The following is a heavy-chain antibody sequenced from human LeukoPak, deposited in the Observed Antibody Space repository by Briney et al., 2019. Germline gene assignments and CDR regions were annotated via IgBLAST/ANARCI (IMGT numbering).Heavy chain of an antibody. J-gene: IGHJ2*01. CDR2: IRYDGTNK. D-gene: IGHD4-17*01. Sequence: GGSLRLSCAASGFTFSSYGMHWVRQAPGKGLGWVSFIRYDGTNKYYTDSVKGRFTISRDNSKNTLYLQMNSLRAEDTAVYYCATSVTRRRLDWFIDLWGRGTLVSVSS. CDR3: ATSVTRRRLDWFIDL. V-gene: IGHV3-30*02. CDR1: GFTFSSYG.